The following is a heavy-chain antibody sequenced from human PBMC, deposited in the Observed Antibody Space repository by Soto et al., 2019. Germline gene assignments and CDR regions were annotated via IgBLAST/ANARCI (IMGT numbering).Heavy chain of an antibody. CDR2: IKSKTDGGTT. V-gene: IGHV3-15*01. CDR1: GFTFSNAW. D-gene: IGHD3-10*01. J-gene: IGHJ5*02. CDR3: TTDNVLLWSGELFQTSKYNWFDP. Sequence: GGSLRLSCAASGFTFSNAWMSWVRQAPGKGLEWVGRIKSKTDGGTTDYAAPVKGRFTISRDDSKNTLYLQMNSLKTEDTAVYYCTTDNVLLWSGELFQTSKYNWFDPWGQGTLVTVSS.